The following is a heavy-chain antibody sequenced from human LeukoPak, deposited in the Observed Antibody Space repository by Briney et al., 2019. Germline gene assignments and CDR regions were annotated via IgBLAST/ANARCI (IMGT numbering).Heavy chain of an antibody. J-gene: IGHJ6*03. CDR2: ISGSGGST. CDR3: AKAKGGDYGVNTDYYYYYYMDV. D-gene: IGHD4/OR15-4a*01. Sequence: PGGSLRLSCAASGFTFSSYAMSWVRQAPGKGLEWVSAISGSGGSTYYADSVKGRFTISRDNSKNTLYLQMNSLRAEDTAVYYCAKAKGGDYGVNTDYYYYYYMDVWGKGTTVTVSS. V-gene: IGHV3-23*01. CDR1: GFTFSSYA.